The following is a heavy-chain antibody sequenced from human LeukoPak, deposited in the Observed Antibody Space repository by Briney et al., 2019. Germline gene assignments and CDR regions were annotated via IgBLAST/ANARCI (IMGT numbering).Heavy chain of an antibody. Sequence: PGGSLRLSCAASGFTFGSNWMHWVRQAPGKGLVWVSRINEDGSTTNYADSVKGRSTIFRDNAKYTLYLQMNSLRAEDTAVYYCVRDLGGRSGHWGQGTLVTVSS. V-gene: IGHV3-74*01. CDR1: GFTFGSNW. J-gene: IGHJ4*02. D-gene: IGHD1-26*01. CDR2: INEDGSTT. CDR3: VRDLGGRSGH.